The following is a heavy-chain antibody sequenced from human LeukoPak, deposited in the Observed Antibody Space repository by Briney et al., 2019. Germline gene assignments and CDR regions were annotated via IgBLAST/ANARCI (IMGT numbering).Heavy chain of an antibody. Sequence: SETLSLTCTVSGGSISSYYWSWIRQPPGKGLEWIGYIYYSGSTNYNPSLKSRVTISVHTSKNQFSLKLSSVTAADTAVYYCARGGAAAVKTGQDWFDPWGQGTLVTVSS. CDR3: ARGGAAAVKTGQDWFDP. J-gene: IGHJ5*02. V-gene: IGHV4-59*01. CDR1: GGSISSYY. D-gene: IGHD6-13*01. CDR2: IYYSGST.